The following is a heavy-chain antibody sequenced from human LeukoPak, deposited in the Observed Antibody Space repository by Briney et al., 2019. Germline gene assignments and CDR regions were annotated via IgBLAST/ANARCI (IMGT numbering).Heavy chain of an antibody. CDR3: ARDQLPDVPIDY. CDR2: IIPIPGIA. V-gene: IGHV1-69*04. Sequence: GASVKVSCKASGGTFSSYTISWVRQAPGQGLEWMERIIPIPGIANYAQKFQGRVTMTTDTSTSTAYMELRSLRSDDTAVYYCARDQLPDVPIDYWGQGTLVTVSS. D-gene: IGHD3-10*01. CDR1: GGTFSSYT. J-gene: IGHJ4*02.